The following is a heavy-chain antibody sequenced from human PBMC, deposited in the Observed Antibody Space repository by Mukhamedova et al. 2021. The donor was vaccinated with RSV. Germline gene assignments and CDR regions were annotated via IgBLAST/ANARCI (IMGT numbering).Heavy chain of an antibody. CDR3: ARQLDRFGGGYFYYAMDV. Sequence: GWVRQMPGKGLEWMGIIYPDDSDTRYRPSFQGQVAISADKSLSTAYLHWSSLKASDTAMYFCARQLDRFGGGYFYYAMDVWGQGTT. D-gene: IGHD3/OR15-3a*01. V-gene: IGHV5-51*01. CDR2: IYPDDSDT. J-gene: IGHJ6*02.